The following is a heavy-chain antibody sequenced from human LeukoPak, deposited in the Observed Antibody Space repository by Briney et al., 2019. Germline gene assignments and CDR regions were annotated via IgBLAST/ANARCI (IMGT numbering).Heavy chain of an antibody. CDR1: GFTFSSYA. V-gene: IGHV3-23*01. CDR3: ARYSSGWYVAEHFQH. J-gene: IGHJ1*01. Sequence: GGSLRLSCAASGFTFSSYALSWVRQAPGKGLEWVSAIIGSGASTDYADSVKGRFTISRDNSKNTLYLQMNSLRADDTAVYYCARYSSGWYVAEHFQHWGQGTLVTVSS. CDR2: IIGSGAST. D-gene: IGHD6-19*01.